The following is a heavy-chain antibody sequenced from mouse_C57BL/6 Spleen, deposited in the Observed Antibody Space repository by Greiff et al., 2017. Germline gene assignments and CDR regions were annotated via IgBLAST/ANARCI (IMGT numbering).Heavy chain of an antibody. Sequence: EVQLQQSGPELVKPGASVKISCKASGYTFTDYYMNWVKQSHGKSLEWIGDINPNNGGTSYNQKFKGKATLTVDKSSSTAYMELRSLTSEDSAVYYCARWELLLWGQGTLVTVSA. J-gene: IGHJ3*01. CDR2: INPNNGGT. CDR3: ARWELLL. D-gene: IGHD2-1*01. CDR1: GYTFTDYY. V-gene: IGHV1-26*01.